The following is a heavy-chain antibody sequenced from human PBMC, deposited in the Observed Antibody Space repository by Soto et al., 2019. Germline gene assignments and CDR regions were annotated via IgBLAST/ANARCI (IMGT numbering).Heavy chain of an antibody. CDR1: GDCISSGGYY. Sequence: PSETLSLTCTVSGDCISSGGYYWSWIRQHPGKGLEWIGYIYYSGSTYYNPSLKSRVTISVDTSKNQFSLKLSSVTAADTAVYYCARGGYPYYFDYWGQGTLVTVLL. V-gene: IGHV4-31*03. D-gene: IGHD3-22*01. CDR2: IYYSGST. J-gene: IGHJ4*02. CDR3: ARGGYPYYFDY.